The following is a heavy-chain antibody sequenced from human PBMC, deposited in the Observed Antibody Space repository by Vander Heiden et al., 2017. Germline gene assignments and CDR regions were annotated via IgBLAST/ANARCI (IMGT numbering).Heavy chain of an antibody. CDR2: ISWNGGTI. J-gene: IGHJ4*02. V-gene: IGHV3-9*01. CDR3: AKGLGSSSWYGLDY. Sequence: EVQLVESGGGLVQPGRSLRLSCADSGITFDAFAMHWVRQVPGKGLEWVSSISWNGGTIGYADSVKGRFTISRDNAKNSLDLQMSSLRPEDTALYYCAKGLGSSSWYGLDYWGQGTLVTVSS. CDR1: GITFDAFA. D-gene: IGHD6-13*01.